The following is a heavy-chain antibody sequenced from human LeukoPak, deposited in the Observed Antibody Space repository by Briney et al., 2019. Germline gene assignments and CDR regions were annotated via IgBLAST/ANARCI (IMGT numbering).Heavy chain of an antibody. CDR1: GYTFTGYY. CDR2: INPNSGGT. V-gene: IGHV1-2*02. CDR3: ARTITFNYYGSGSTHFDY. Sequence: ASVKVSCKASGYTFTGYYMHWVRQAPGQGLEWMGWINPNSGGTNYAQKFQGRVTMTRDTSISTAYIELSRLRSDDTAVYYCARTITFNYYGSGSTHFDYWGQGTLVTVSS. D-gene: IGHD3-10*01. J-gene: IGHJ4*02.